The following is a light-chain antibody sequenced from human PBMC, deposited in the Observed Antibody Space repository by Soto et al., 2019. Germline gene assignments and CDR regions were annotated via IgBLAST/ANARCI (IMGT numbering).Light chain of an antibody. V-gene: IGLV6-57*03. CDR3: QSYDSSIVV. Sequence: NFMLTQPHSVSESPGKTVTIYCTRSSGSIASNYVQWYQQRPGSAPTTVIYEDNQRPSGVPDRFSGSIDSSSNSASLTISGLKTEDEADYYCQSYDSSIVVFGGGTKVTVL. J-gene: IGLJ2*01. CDR2: EDN. CDR1: SGSIASNY.